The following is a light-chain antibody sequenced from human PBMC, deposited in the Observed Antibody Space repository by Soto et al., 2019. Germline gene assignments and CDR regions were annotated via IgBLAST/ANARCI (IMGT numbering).Light chain of an antibody. J-gene: IGKJ1*01. Sequence: DIQMTQSPSTLSASVGDRVTITCRASQSINIWLAWYQQKPGKAPKLLIYRSSTLESGVPSRFSGSGSGTEFTLTISSLQPDDSATYYCQQYISYSFGQGTKVEIK. CDR2: RSS. V-gene: IGKV1-5*03. CDR1: QSINIW. CDR3: QQYISYS.